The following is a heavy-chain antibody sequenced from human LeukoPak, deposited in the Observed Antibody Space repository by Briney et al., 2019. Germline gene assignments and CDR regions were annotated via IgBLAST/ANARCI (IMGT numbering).Heavy chain of an antibody. CDR2: ISGNGGRT. Sequence: GGSLRLSCAASGFTFSSYAMNWVRQAPGKGLEWVSTISGNGGRTYYADSVKGRFTISRGNSKNTLYLQMNSLRAEDTAVYYCARDMTTETTGDYWGQGTLVTVSS. V-gene: IGHV3-23*01. D-gene: IGHD4-17*01. CDR1: GFTFSSYA. J-gene: IGHJ4*02. CDR3: ARDMTTETTGDY.